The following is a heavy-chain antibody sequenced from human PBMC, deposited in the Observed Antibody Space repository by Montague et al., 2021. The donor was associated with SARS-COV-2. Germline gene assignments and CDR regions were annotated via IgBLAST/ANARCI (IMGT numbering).Heavy chain of an antibody. Sequence: SETLSLTCTVSGDSIRNSDYSWGWVRQPPGNELEWIGNIYNGGSTLYNPSLKSRVTIFVDTSKNQFSLKLSSVTAADTAVYYCATRTRYPQNDFGFWGQGTLVTVSS. CDR1: GDSIRNSDYS. V-gene: IGHV4-39*01. CDR3: ATRTRYPQNDFGF. J-gene: IGHJ4*02. D-gene: IGHD1-14*01. CDR2: IYNGGST.